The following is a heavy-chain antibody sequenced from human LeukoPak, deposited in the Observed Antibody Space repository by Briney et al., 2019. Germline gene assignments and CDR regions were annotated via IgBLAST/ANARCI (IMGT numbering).Heavy chain of an antibody. J-gene: IGHJ6*02. CDR1: GFTFSSYE. D-gene: IGHD2-15*01. V-gene: IGHV3-48*03. CDR2: ISSSGSTI. CDR3: ARDVVCSGGSCYSVFGYYYYGMDV. Sequence: GGSLRLSCAASGFTFSSYEMNWVRQAPGKGLEWASYISSSGSTIYYADSVKGRFTISRDNAKNSLYLQMNSLRAEDTAVYYCARDVVCSGGSCYSVFGYYYYGMDVWGQGTTVTVSS.